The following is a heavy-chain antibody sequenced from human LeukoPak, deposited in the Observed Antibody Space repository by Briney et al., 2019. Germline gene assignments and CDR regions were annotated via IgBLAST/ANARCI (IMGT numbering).Heavy chain of an antibody. CDR2: IIPIFGTA. CDR1: GYTFTSYG. J-gene: IGHJ4*02. D-gene: IGHD2-2*01. Sequence: GASVRVSCKASGYTFTSYGISWVRQAPGQGLEWMGGIIPIFGTANYAQKFQGRVTITADKSTSTAYMELSSLRSEDTAVYYCAVGVPAAMMAIFFDYWGQGTLVTVSS. V-gene: IGHV1-69*06. CDR3: AVGVPAAMMAIFFDY.